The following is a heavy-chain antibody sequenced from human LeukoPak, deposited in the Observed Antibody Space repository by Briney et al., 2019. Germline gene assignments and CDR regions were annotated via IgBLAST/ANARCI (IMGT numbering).Heavy chain of an antibody. V-gene: IGHV3-21*01. Sequence: GGSLRLSCAAPGFTFGSYAMSWVRQAPGKGLEWVSSISSSSSYIYYADSVKGRFTISRDNAKNSLYLQMNSLRAEDTAVYYCARSMTERAYWGQGTLVTVSS. J-gene: IGHJ4*02. D-gene: IGHD2-21*02. CDR3: ARSMTERAY. CDR1: GFTFGSYA. CDR2: ISSSSSYI.